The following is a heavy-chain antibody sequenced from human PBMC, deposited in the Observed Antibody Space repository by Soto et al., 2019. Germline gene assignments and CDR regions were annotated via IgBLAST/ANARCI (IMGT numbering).Heavy chain of an antibody. CDR1: GGSFSGCS. CDR3: ARASRSTVGVYYYYYGMDV. Sequence: PSETLSVTCAVYGGSFSGCSWGRIRKLPGKGLEWIGEINHSGSTNYNPSLKSRVTISVDTSKNQFSLKLSSVTAADTAVYYCARASRSTVGVYYYYYGMDVWGQGTTVT. V-gene: IGHV4-34*01. CDR2: INHSGST. D-gene: IGHD4-17*01. J-gene: IGHJ6*02.